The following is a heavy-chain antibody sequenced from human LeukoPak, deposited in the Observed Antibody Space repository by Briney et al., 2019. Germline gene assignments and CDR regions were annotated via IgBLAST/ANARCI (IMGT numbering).Heavy chain of an antibody. CDR2: IYYRGNT. CDR3: ASAGNGWSSGY. CDR1: GDSESIYY. J-gene: IGHJ4*03. D-gene: IGHD2-8*01. Sequence: TSETESLLCTVSGDSESIYYGSWIRQPPGKGLEWIGYIYYRGNTNYNPSLSGRVTMAVDTSKNQFSLKVSSVTAADTAVYYCASAGNGWSSGYWGDGEPVTVSS. V-gene: IGHV4-59*02.